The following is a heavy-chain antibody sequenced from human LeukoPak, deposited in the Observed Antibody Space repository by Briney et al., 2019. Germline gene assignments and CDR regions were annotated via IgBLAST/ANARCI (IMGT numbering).Heavy chain of an antibody. D-gene: IGHD5-18*01. CDR3: ARAPSGFTYGPGDH. CDR1: GYSFTNYG. Sequence: ASVKVSCKASGYSFTNYGITWVRQAPGQGPEWMGWISTYDGNANYAQKLQGRVTMTTDTSTITAYMELRSLRSDDTAVYYCARAPSGFTYGPGDHWGQGTLVTVSS. J-gene: IGHJ4*02. V-gene: IGHV1-18*01. CDR2: ISTYDGNA.